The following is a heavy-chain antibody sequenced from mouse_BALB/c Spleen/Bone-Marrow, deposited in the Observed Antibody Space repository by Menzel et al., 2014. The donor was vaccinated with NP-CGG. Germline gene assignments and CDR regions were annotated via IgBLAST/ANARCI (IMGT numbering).Heavy chain of an antibody. Sequence: VQLQQSGAELVRPGTSVKVSCKASGYAFTNYLIEWVKQRPGQGLEWIGVINPGSGGTNYNEKFKGKATLTADKSSSTAYMQLSSPTSDDSAVYFCAREKGKDAMDYWGQGTSVTVSS. V-gene: IGHV1-54*01. D-gene: IGHD2-1*01. CDR3: AREKGKDAMDY. CDR2: INPGSGGT. J-gene: IGHJ4*01. CDR1: GYAFTNYL.